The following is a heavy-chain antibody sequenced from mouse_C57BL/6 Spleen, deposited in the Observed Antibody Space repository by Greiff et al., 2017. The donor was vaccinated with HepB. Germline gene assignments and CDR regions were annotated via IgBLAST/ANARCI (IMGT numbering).Heavy chain of an antibody. Sequence: VQLQQSGAELVRPGASVKLSCTASGFNIKDDYMHWVKQRPEQGLEWIGWIDPENGDTEYASKFQGKATITADTSSNNAYLQLSSLTSEDTAFYYCTTGFTTVVATPFAYWGQGTLVTVSA. CDR2: IDPENGDT. D-gene: IGHD1-1*01. CDR1: GFNIKDDY. V-gene: IGHV14-4*01. CDR3: TTGFTTVVATPFAY. J-gene: IGHJ3*01.